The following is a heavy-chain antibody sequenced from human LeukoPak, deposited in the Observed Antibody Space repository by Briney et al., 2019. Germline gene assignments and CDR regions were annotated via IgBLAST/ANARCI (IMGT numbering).Heavy chain of an antibody. CDR1: GFTFRTYG. D-gene: IGHD2-2*01. CDR2: ISYEGGNK. V-gene: IGHV3-30*18. Sequence: GGSLRLSCAASGFTFRTYGRHWFGQPPGKGLGGGAVISYEGGNKYYADSVKGRFTISRDNSKNTLYLQMNSLRAEDTAVYYCAKDPTFGRYCSSTSCPGGPDYWGQGTLVTVSS. J-gene: IGHJ4*02. CDR3: AKDPTFGRYCSSTSCPGGPDY.